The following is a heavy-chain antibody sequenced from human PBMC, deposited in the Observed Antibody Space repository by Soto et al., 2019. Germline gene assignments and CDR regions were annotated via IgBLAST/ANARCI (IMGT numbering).Heavy chain of an antibody. J-gene: IGHJ6*02. Sequence: SQNLSLTCAISGDSVSSNSAAWNWIRQSPSRGLEWLGRTYYRSKWYNDYAVSVKSRITISPDTSKNQFSLQLNSVTPEDTAVYYCASSGGEQWLAPLVGYYYYGMDVWGQGTTVTVSS. CDR2: TYYRSKWYN. V-gene: IGHV6-1*01. D-gene: IGHD6-19*01. CDR3: ASSGGEQWLAPLVGYYYYGMDV. CDR1: GDSVSSNSAA.